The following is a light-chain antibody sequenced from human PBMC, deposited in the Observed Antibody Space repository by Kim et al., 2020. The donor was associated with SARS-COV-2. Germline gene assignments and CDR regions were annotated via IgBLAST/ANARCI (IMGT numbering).Light chain of an antibody. CDR3: QQYGSSPRT. J-gene: IGKJ1*01. V-gene: IGKV3-20*01. CDR1: QSVSSSY. Sequence: CPGERATLSCRASQSVSSSYLAWYQQKPGQAPRLLIYNASNRATGIPDRFSGSGSGTDFTLTISRVEPEDFAVYYCQQYGSSPRTFGQGTKVDIK. CDR2: NAS.